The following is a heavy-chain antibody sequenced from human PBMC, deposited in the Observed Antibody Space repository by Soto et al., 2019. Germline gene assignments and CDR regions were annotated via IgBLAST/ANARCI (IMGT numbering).Heavy chain of an antibody. J-gene: IGHJ6*02. CDR1: GGSISSSNW. D-gene: IGHD1-26*01. V-gene: IGHV4-4*02. Sequence: QVQLQESGPGLVKPSGTLSLTCAVSGGSISSSNWWRWVRQPPGKGLEWIGEIYHSGSTNYNPSHKSRVTVSVDKSKNQFSLQLSSVPAADTGVYYCARVSGSYYDGMDVWGQGTTVTVSS. CDR2: IYHSGST. CDR3: ARVSGSYYDGMDV.